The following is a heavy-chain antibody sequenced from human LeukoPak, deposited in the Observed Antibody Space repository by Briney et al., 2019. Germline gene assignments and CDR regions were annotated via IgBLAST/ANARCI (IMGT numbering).Heavy chain of an antibody. CDR2: IYTSGST. Sequence: PSETLSLTCTVSGGSISSGSYYWRWIRQPAGKGLEWIGRIYTSGSTNYNPSLKSRVTISVDTSKNQFSLKLSSVTAADTAVYYCAISDYGGYFDYWGQGTLVTVSS. J-gene: IGHJ4*02. D-gene: IGHD4-17*01. V-gene: IGHV4-61*02. CDR1: GGSISSGSYY. CDR3: AISDYGGYFDY.